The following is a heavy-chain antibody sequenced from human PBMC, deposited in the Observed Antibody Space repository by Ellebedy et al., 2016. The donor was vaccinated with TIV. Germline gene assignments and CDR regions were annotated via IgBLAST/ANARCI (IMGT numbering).Heavy chain of an antibody. Sequence: GGSLRLSCAASGFSFRSYWMTWVRQAPGKGLEWVANIYQDGSQIYYADSVKGRFTVSRDNSKNTLTLQMNSLRLEDTAVYYCAKVLFAFGEFESPFDPWGQGTLVIVSS. CDR1: GFSFRSYW. J-gene: IGHJ5*02. CDR3: AKVLFAFGEFESPFDP. D-gene: IGHD3-10*01. CDR2: IYQDGSQI. V-gene: IGHV3-7*01.